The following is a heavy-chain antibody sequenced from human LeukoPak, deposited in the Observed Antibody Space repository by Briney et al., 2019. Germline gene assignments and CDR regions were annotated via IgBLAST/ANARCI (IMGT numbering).Heavy chain of an antibody. V-gene: IGHV4-59*08. CDR2: IHYSGST. CDR3: ARHGGSEYDY. Sequence: SETLSLTCTVSGDSISSYYWSWIRQPPGKGLEWIGYIHYSGSTNYNPSLKSRVTISVDTSKNQFSLKLSSVTAADTAVYYCARHGGSEYDYWGQGTLVTVSS. CDR1: GDSISSYY. J-gene: IGHJ4*02. D-gene: IGHD2-15*01.